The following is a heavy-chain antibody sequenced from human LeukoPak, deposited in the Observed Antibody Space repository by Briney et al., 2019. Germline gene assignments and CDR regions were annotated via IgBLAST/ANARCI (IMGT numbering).Heavy chain of an antibody. CDR3: ARQRVTARPGDYYYGMDV. V-gene: IGHV5-51*01. CDR2: IYPGDSDT. Sequence: GESLKISCEGSGYSFTSYWIGWVRQMPGKGLEWVGIIYPGDSDTRYSPSFQGQVTISADKSISTAYLQWSSLKASDTAMYYCARQRVTARPGDYYYGMDVWGQGTTVTVSS. D-gene: IGHD6-6*01. J-gene: IGHJ6*02. CDR1: GYSFTSYW.